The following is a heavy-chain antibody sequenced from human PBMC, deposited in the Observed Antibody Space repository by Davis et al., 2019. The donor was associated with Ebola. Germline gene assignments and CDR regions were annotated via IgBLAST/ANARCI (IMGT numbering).Heavy chain of an antibody. V-gene: IGHV4-34*01. CDR3: ARHRVVGATTWAFADY. D-gene: IGHD1-26*01. Sequence: SETLSLTCAVYGGSFSDYYWSWIRQPPGRGLEWIGEINHSGSTNYDPSLKSRVTISVDTSKNQFSLKLSSVTAADTAVYYCARHRVVGATTWAFADYWGQGTLVTVSS. J-gene: IGHJ4*02. CDR1: GGSFSDYY. CDR2: INHSGST.